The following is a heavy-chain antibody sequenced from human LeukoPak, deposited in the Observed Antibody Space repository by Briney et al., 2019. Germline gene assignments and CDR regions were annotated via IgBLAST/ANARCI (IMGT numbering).Heavy chain of an antibody. J-gene: IGHJ4*02. Sequence: GESLKISCKGSGYSFTSYWIDWVRQMPGKGLEWMGTIYPGDSDTRYSPSFQGQVTISADKSITTAYLQWNRLKASGNAMYYCARHGGNNYGIDYWGQGTLVTVSS. CDR2: IYPGDSDT. CDR1: GYSFTSYW. D-gene: IGHD5-24*01. CDR3: ARHGGNNYGIDY. V-gene: IGHV5-51*01.